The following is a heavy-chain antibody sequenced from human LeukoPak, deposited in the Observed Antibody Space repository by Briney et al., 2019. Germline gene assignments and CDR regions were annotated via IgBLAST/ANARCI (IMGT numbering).Heavy chain of an antibody. D-gene: IGHD5-18*01. CDR2: IYYSGST. CDR1: GGSISSSSYY. J-gene: IGHJ4*02. Sequence: SETLSLTCTVSGGSISSSSYYWGWIRQPPGKGLEWIGSIYYSGSTYYNPSLKSRVTISVDTSKNQFSLKLSSVTAADTAVYYCARVGGYSYLDYWGQGTLVTVSS. CDR3: ARVGGYSYLDY. V-gene: IGHV4-39*07.